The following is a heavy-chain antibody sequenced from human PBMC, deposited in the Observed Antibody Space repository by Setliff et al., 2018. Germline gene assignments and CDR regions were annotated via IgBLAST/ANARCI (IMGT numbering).Heavy chain of an antibody. CDR2: IYYSGST. J-gene: IGHJ4*02. CDR3: ARGLRGQFITSFGN. Sequence: PSETLSLTCVVSGDSINSGHYWGWMRQPPGKGLEWIGSIYYSGSTYYDPSLKSRVTISLDTSKRQFSLNLTSVTAADTAVYYCARGLRGQFITSFGNWGQGTLVTV. D-gene: IGHD4-17*01. CDR1: GDSINSGHY. V-gene: IGHV4-38-2*01.